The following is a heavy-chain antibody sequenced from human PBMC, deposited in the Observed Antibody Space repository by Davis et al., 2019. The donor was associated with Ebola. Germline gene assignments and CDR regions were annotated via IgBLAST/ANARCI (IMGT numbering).Heavy chain of an antibody. CDR3: ARGMGELALN. Sequence: AASVKVSCKASGYPFTDFAINWLRQAPGQSFEWLGWITTNTASPTYARGFNERFVFSLDTSVNTAFLQINNLRAEDTAIYYCARGMGELALNWGQGTLVTVSS. CDR2: ITTNTASP. D-gene: IGHD3-16*01. J-gene: IGHJ4*02. V-gene: IGHV7-4-1*02. CDR1: GYPFTDFA.